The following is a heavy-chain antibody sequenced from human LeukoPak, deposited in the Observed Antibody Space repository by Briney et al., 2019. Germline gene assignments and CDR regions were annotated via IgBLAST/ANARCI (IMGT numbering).Heavy chain of an antibody. J-gene: IGHJ4*02. CDR2: ISGSGGST. CDR1: GFTFSSYA. CDR3: AKWRGPAAYSFYFDY. V-gene: IGHV3-23*01. Sequence: PGGSLRLSCAASGFTFSSYAMSWVRQAPGKGLEWVSAISGSGGSTYYADSVKGRLTISRDNSKNTLYLQMNSLRAEDTAVYYCAKWRGPAAYSFYFDYWGQGTLVTVSS. D-gene: IGHD2-2*01.